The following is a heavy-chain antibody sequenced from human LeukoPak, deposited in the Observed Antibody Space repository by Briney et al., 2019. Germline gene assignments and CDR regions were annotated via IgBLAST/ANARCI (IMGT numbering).Heavy chain of an antibody. V-gene: IGHV3-66*01. Sequence: GGSLRLSCAAPGFTVSSNYMSWVRQAPGKGLEWVSVIYSGGSTYYADSVKGRFTISRDNSKNTLYLQMNSLRAEDTAVYYCARDYRSSGWYTPHYYYYGMDVWGQGTTVTVSS. D-gene: IGHD6-19*01. CDR2: IYSGGST. J-gene: IGHJ6*02. CDR1: GFTVSSNY. CDR3: ARDYRSSGWYTPHYYYYGMDV.